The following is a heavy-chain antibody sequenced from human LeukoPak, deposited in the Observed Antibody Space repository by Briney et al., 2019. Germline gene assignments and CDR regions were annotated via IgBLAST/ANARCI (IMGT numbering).Heavy chain of an antibody. CDR2: ISGSGGST. J-gene: IGHJ4*02. D-gene: IGHD3-10*01. Sequence: GSLRLSCAASGFPFSSYAMSWVRPAPGKGLEWVSAISGSGGSTYYADSVKGRFTISRDNSKNTLYLQMNSLRAEDTAVYYCAKNFLLWFGELSYYFDYWGQGTLVTVSS. CDR1: GFPFSSYA. V-gene: IGHV3-23*01. CDR3: AKNFLLWFGELSYYFDY.